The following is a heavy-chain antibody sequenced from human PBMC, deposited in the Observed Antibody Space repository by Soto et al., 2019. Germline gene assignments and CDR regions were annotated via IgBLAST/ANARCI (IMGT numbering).Heavy chain of an antibody. V-gene: IGHV1-3*01. CDR2: INAGNGNT. J-gene: IGHJ4*02. Sequence: ASVKVSCKASGYTFTSYYMHWVRQAPGQGLEWMGWINAGNGNTKYSQKFQGRVTITRDTSASTAYMELSSLRSEDTAVYYCAREKQWLAPGFDYWGQGTLVTVSS. D-gene: IGHD6-19*01. CDR1: GYTFTSYY. CDR3: AREKQWLAPGFDY.